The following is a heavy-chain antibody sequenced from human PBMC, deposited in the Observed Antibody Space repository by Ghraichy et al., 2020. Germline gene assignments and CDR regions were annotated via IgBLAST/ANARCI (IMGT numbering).Heavy chain of an antibody. CDR3: AKDTMTTVTYVYDY. J-gene: IGHJ4*02. CDR2: FSGSGGNT. D-gene: IGHD4-17*01. CDR1: GFTFSSYA. V-gene: IGHV3-23*01. Sequence: GGSLRLSCAASGFTFSSYAMSWVRQAPGKGLEWVSAFSGSGGNTYYADSVKGRFTISRDNPKNTLYLKMNSLRAEDTAVYYCAKDTMTTVTYVYDYWGQGTLVTVSS.